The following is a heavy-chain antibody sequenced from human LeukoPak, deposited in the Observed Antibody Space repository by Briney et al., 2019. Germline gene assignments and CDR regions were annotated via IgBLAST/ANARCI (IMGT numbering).Heavy chain of an antibody. CDR2: ISSSSSNI. CDR1: GFTFSSYS. D-gene: IGHD1-1*01. CDR3: ARDSYFATTKIYYFDY. Sequence: PGGSLRLSYAASGFTFSSYSMSWVRQAPGKGLEWVSYISSSSSNIYYADSVKGRFTISGDNAKNSLYLQMNSLRDEDTAVYYCARDSYFATTKIYYFDYWGQGTLVTVSS. J-gene: IGHJ4*02. V-gene: IGHV3-48*02.